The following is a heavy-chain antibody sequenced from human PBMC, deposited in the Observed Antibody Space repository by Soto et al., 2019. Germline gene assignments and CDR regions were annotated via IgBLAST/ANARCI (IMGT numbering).Heavy chain of an antibody. CDR3: ARARYYDFWSGFGYYYYYGMDV. Sequence: LSLTCTVSGGSISSYYWSWIRQPPGKGLEWIGYIYYSGSTNYNPSLKSRATISVDTSKNQFSLKLSSVTAADTAVYYCARARYYDFWSGFGYYYYYGMDVWGQGTTVTVSS. V-gene: IGHV4-59*01. D-gene: IGHD3-3*01. CDR1: GGSISSYY. CDR2: IYYSGST. J-gene: IGHJ6*02.